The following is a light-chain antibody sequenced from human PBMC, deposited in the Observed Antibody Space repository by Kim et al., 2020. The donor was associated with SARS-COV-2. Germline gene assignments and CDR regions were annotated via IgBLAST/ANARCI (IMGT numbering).Light chain of an antibody. J-gene: IGKJ1*01. CDR2: AAS. V-gene: IGKV1-5*01. CDR3: QQYSSYST. CDR1: QSISSS. Sequence: AASLGDRVTVTCRASQSISSSLAWYQQKPGKAPDLLIYAASTLERGVPSRFSGTGSGTEFTLTISSLQSDDLATYYCQQYSSYSTFGQGTKVDIK.